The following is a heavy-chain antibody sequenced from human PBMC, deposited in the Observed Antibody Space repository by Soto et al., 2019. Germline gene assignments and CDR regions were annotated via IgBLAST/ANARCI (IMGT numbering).Heavy chain of an antibody. CDR3: ALWRWDGSRTLIFAF. CDR1: GFSLSYSGVG. CDR2: IYWDDDK. D-gene: IGHD2-2*01. V-gene: IGHV2-5*02. Sequence: SGPTLVNPTETLTLTCTFSGFSLSYSGVGVAWIRQPPGKALEWLALIYWDDDKHYSPSLKSRLTITKDTSKNQVVLTVTNMEPVDTGKYYCALWRWDGSRTLIFAFRAQGPLVIVSS. J-gene: IGHJ4*02.